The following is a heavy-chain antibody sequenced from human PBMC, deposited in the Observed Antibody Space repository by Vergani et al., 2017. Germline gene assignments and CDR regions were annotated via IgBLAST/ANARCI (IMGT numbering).Heavy chain of an antibody. CDR3: AKDMGPNYGSGTAPFDY. D-gene: IGHD3-10*01. CDR1: GFTFDDYA. Sequence: EVQLLESGGGLVQPGGSLRLSCAASGFTFDDYAMHWVRQAPGKGLEWVSLISGDGGSTYYADSVKGRFTISRDNSKNSLYLQMNSLRTEDTALYYCAKDMGPNYGSGTAPFDYWGQGTLVTVSS. J-gene: IGHJ4*02. CDR2: ISGDGGST. V-gene: IGHV3-43*02.